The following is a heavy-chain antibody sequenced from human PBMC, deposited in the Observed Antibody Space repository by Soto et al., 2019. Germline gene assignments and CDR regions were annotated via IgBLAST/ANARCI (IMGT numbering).Heavy chain of an antibody. CDR1: GFTFSSYA. D-gene: IGHD1-7*01. V-gene: IGHV3-23*01. CDR3: ARDRNYPRDQFDN. J-gene: IGHJ4*02. CDR2: IGGDGST. Sequence: GGSLRLSCVGSGFTFSSYAMSWVRQAPGRGPEWVSAIGGDGSTWYADSVRGRFTISRDNSKNTVYVQMDSLRAEDTAIYYCARDRNYPRDQFDNWGQGILVTVSS.